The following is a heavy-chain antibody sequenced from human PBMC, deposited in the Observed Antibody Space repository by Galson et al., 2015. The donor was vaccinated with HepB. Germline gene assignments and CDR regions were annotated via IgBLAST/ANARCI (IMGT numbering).Heavy chain of an antibody. Sequence: SLRLSCAASGFTFSSYWMHWVRQAPGKGLVWVSRINSDGSSTSYADSVKGRFTISRDNAKNTLYLQMNSLRAEDTAVYYCARGLFYSVAGTSPPPDPWGQGTLVTVSS. CDR1: GFTFSSYW. V-gene: IGHV3-74*01. D-gene: IGHD6-19*01. CDR2: INSDGSST. J-gene: IGHJ5*02. CDR3: ARGLFYSVAGTSPPPDP.